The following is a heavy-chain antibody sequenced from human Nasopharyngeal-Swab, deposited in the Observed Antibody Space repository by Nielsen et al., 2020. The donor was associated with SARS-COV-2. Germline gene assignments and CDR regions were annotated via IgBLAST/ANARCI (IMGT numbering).Heavy chain of an antibody. CDR2: IKQGGSEQ. CDR1: GFPFRNYY. Sequence: GESLKISCAASGFPFRNYYMTWVRQPPGKGLEWVANIKQGGSEQFYVDSVKGRFTISRDNAEKSLYLQMNSLRAEDTAVYYCARENGFEWGDYGGCWGQGTLVTVSS. D-gene: IGHD3-9*01. V-gene: IGHV3-7*05. J-gene: IGHJ4*02. CDR3: ARENGFEWGDYGGC.